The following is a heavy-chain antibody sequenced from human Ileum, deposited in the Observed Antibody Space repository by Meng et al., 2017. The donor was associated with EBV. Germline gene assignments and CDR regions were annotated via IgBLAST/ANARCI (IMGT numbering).Heavy chain of an antibody. CDR2: ISDSGST. D-gene: IGHD2-21*01. CDR3: AREGRSHQVGVSVY. J-gene: IGHJ4*02. CDR1: GGSISSGDYY. Sequence: QGQLQESSPGLVKPSQTLSLTCTVSGGSISSGDYYWSWILQPPGKGLEWIGYISDSGSTYYSPSLKSRVTISVDTSKNQFSLKLRFVTAADTAVYYCAREGRSHQVGVSVYWGQGNLVTVSS. V-gene: IGHV4-30-4*01.